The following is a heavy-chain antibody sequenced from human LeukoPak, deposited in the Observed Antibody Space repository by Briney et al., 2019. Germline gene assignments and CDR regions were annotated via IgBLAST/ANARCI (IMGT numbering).Heavy chain of an antibody. CDR3: ARGDTMVRGVIAYYYYGMDV. J-gene: IGHJ6*04. CDR1: GGSFSGYY. Sequence: SETLSLTCAVYGGSFSGYYWSWIRQPPGKGLEWIGYIYYSGSTNYNPSLKSRVTISVDTSKNQFSLKLSSVTAADTAVYYCARGDTMVRGVIAYYYYGMDVWGKGTTVTVSS. D-gene: IGHD3-10*01. V-gene: IGHV4-59*01. CDR2: IYYSGST.